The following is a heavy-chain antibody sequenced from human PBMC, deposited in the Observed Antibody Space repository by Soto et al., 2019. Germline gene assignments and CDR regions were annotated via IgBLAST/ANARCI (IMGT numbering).Heavy chain of an antibody. CDR3: ARNGWGMATVGM. CDR2: IYSGGGT. V-gene: IGHV3-53*01. J-gene: IGHJ4*02. Sequence: EVQLVESGGGLVQPGGSLRLSCAASGFTVSNNYMNWFRLAPGKGLEWVSLIYSGGGTYYADSVKGRFTISRDNSKNTPSLQMNSLRAEDTAVYYCARNGWGMATVGMWGPGTLVTVSS. CDR1: GFTVSNNY. D-gene: IGHD1-26*01.